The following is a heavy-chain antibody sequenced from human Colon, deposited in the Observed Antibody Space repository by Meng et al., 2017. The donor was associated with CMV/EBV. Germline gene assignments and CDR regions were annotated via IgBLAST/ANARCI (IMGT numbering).Heavy chain of an antibody. V-gene: IGHV3-23*03. CDR3: AKDFDRVMEQYYGMDV. Sequence: GGPLRLSCAASGFTFSSYAMSWVRRAPGKGLEWVSMIYGGSSSTYYADSVRGRFTVSRDDSKNTLYLQMNGLRVEDTAVYYCAKDFDRVMEQYYGMDVWGQGTTVTVSS. D-gene: IGHD2-21*01. J-gene: IGHJ6*02. CDR1: GFTFSSYA. CDR2: IYGGSSST.